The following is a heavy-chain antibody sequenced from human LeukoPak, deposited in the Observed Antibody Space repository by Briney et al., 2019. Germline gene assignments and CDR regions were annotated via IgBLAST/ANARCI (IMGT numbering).Heavy chain of an antibody. D-gene: IGHD3-3*01. Sequence: GGSLRLSCAASGFTFSSYSMNWVRQAPGKGLEWVSSTSSSSSYIYYADSVKGRFTISRDNAKNSLYLQMNSLRAEDTAVYYCAREGEWFAIDYWGQGTLVTVSS. CDR3: AREGEWFAIDY. V-gene: IGHV3-21*01. CDR2: TSSSSSYI. CDR1: GFTFSSYS. J-gene: IGHJ4*02.